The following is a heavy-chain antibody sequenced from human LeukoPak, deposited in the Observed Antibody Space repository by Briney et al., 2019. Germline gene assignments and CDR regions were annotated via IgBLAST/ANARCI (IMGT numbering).Heavy chain of an antibody. CDR3: AREGERYYDSSGYPGDAFDI. Sequence: GGSLRLSCATSGFTFSSHWMSWVRQAPGKGLEWVANIKHDGSEKYYVDSVKGRFTVSRDNAKSSLYLQVNSLRAEDTAVYYCAREGERYYDSSGYPGDAFDIWGQGTMVTVSS. J-gene: IGHJ3*02. CDR1: GFTFSSHW. CDR2: IKHDGSEK. V-gene: IGHV3-7*01. D-gene: IGHD3-22*01.